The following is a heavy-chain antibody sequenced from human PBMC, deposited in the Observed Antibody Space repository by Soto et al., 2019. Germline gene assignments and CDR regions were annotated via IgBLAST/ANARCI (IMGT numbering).Heavy chain of an antibody. Sequence: GASVKVSCKASGYTFTSYAMHWVRQAPGQRLEWMGWINAGNGNTKYSQKFQGRVTITRDTSTSTVYMELSSLRSEDTVVYYCARCSIGDYEYYFDYWGQGTLVTVSS. CDR2: INAGNGNT. CDR1: GYTFTSYA. V-gene: IGHV1-3*01. CDR3: ARCSIGDYEYYFDY. J-gene: IGHJ4*02. D-gene: IGHD4-17*01.